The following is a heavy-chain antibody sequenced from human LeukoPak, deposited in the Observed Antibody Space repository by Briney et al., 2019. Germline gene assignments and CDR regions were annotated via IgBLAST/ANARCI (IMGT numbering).Heavy chain of an antibody. V-gene: IGHV3-48*02. D-gene: IGHD4-17*01. CDR3: ATDSHYAFDF. CDR2: VRPGDSAR. Sequence: GGSLRLSCAAFGFTFSNYPMNWVRQAPGKGLEWVSNVRPGDSARSYADSVRGRFTISRDDAKNSLYLQMNSLRDEDTAVYYCATDSHYAFDFWGLGTLVTVSS. CDR1: GFTFSNYP. J-gene: IGHJ4*02.